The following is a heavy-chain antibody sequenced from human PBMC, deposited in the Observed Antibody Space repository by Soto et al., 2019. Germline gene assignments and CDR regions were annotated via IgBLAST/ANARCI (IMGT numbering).Heavy chain of an antibody. D-gene: IGHD2-15*01. CDR1: GFTFSSYS. J-gene: IGHJ4*02. CDR2: ISSSSSYI. CDR3: ARESCSGGSCYLSY. Sequence: GGSLRLSCAASGFTFSSYSMNWVRQAPGKGLEWVSSISSSSSYIYYADSVKGRFTISRDNAKNSLYLQMNSLRAEDTAVYYCARESCSGGSCYLSYWGQGTLVTVSS. V-gene: IGHV3-21*01.